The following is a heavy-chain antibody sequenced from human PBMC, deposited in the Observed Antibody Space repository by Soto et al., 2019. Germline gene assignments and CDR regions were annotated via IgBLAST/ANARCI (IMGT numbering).Heavy chain of an antibody. CDR1: GGSLSTSSYY. V-gene: IGHV4-39*01. Sequence: SETLSLTCTVSGGSLSTSSYYWGWFRQPPGRGLEWIGSIYYSGSTYYNPSLKSRVTISVDTSKNQFSLKLSSVTAADTAVYYCASTRLVATSVWYWGQGTLVTVSS. D-gene: IGHD5-12*01. CDR3: ASTRLVATSVWY. CDR2: IYYSGST. J-gene: IGHJ4*02.